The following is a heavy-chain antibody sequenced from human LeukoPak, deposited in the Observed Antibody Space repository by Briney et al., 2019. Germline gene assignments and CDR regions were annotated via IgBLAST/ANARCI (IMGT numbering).Heavy chain of an antibody. J-gene: IGHJ4*02. D-gene: IGHD3-10*01. V-gene: IGHV4-59*12. Sequence: SETLSLACTVSGGSISSYYWSWIRQPPGKGLEWIGNIYYSGSTNYNPSLKSRVTISVDTSKNQFSLKLSSVTAADTAVYYCARETYYYGSGSYQTHWGQGTLVTVSS. CDR2: IYYSGST. CDR1: GGSISSYY. CDR3: ARETYYYGSGSYQTH.